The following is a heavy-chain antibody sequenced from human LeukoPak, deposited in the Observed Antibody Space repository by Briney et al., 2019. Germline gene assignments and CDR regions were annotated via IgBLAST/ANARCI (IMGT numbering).Heavy chain of an antibody. CDR2: IYHSGST. Sequence: SETLSLTCTVSGGSISSGGYYWSWIRQPPGKALEWIGYIYHSGSTNYNPSLESRVTISVDRSKNQFSLKLRSVTAADTAVFYCARLYLVGTGVFDYWGQGSLVTVSS. V-gene: IGHV4-30-2*01. CDR1: GGSISSGGYY. D-gene: IGHD1-1*01. CDR3: ARLYLVGTGVFDY. J-gene: IGHJ4*02.